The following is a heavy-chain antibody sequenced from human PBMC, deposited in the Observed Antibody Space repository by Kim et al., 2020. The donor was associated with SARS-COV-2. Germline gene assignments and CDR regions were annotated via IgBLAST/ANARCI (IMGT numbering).Heavy chain of an antibody. J-gene: IGHJ2*01. CDR1: GGSISSSSYY. CDR3: ARGGRITMVRGVNLYWYFDL. Sequence: SETLSLTCTVSGGSISSSSYYWGWIRQPPGKGLEWIGSIYYSGSTYYNPSLKSRVTISVDTSKNQFSRKLSSVTAADTAVYYCARGGRITMVRGVNLYWYFDLWGRGTLVTVSS. V-gene: IGHV4-39*07. D-gene: IGHD3-10*01. CDR2: IYYSGST.